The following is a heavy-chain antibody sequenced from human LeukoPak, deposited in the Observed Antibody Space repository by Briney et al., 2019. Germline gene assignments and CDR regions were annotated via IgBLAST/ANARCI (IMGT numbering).Heavy chain of an antibody. D-gene: IGHD5-24*01. CDR3: ARDLKMKYCDF. V-gene: IGHV3-33*05. CDR2: MPYDGSDK. CDR1: GLIFNNFV. Sequence: PGGSLRLSCATTGLIFNNFVMHWVRKAPGKGLEWVALMPYDGSDKYYADSVKGRFTISRDNSKNTLYLQMNSLRVEDTAIYYCARDLKMKYCDFWGQGTLVTVSS. J-gene: IGHJ4*02.